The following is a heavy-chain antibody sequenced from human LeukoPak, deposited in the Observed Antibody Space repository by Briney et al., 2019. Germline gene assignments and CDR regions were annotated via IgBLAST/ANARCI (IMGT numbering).Heavy chain of an antibody. CDR2: IYYSGDT. D-gene: IGHD2-15*01. CDR1: GGSMSYYY. Sequence: PSETLSLTCTVSGGSMSYYYWSWIRQPPGEGLEWIGYIYYSGDTNYSPSLKSRITLSVDTSKNQFSLKLNSVTAADTAVYYCARGQVVRDYWGQGTLVTVSS. J-gene: IGHJ4*02. CDR3: ARGQVVRDY. V-gene: IGHV4-59*12.